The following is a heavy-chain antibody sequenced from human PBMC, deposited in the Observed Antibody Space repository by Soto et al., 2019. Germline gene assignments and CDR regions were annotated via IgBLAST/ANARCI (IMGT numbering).Heavy chain of an antibody. V-gene: IGHV3-30-3*01. CDR2: ISYDGSNQ. CDR1: GFTFDTYA. CDR3: TRGLLTDFFDY. Sequence: VQLVASGGCVVQSGRSLRLSCAASGFTFDTYAMHWVRQAPGKGLEWVAVISYDGSNQFYAGSVKGRFTVSRDNSKNTLYLQVNSLRNDDTAVYYCTRGLLTDFFDYWGQGAMVTVSS. J-gene: IGHJ4*02.